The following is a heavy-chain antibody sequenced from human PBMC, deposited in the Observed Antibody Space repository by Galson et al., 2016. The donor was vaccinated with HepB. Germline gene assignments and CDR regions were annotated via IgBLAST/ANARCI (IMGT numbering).Heavy chain of an antibody. CDR3: ARRAGSSWYSDY. V-gene: IGHV3-33*01. Sequence: SLRLSCAASGFTFSSYGMHWVRQAPGKGLEWVAVIWYDGSNKYYADSVKGRFTISRDNSKNTLYLQMSSLRAEDTAVYYCARRAGSSWYSDYWGQGTLVTVSS. CDR1: GFTFSSYG. J-gene: IGHJ4*02. CDR2: IWYDGSNK. D-gene: IGHD6-13*01.